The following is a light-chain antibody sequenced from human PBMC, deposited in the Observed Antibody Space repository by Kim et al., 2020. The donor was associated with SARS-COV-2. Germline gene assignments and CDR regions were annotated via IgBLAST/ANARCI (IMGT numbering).Light chain of an antibody. J-gene: IGLJ2*01. CDR2: DVD. CDR1: SSDVGGDKY. V-gene: IGLV2-14*03. Sequence: GQSFTISCTGTSSDVGGDKYVSWYRQQPGTAPKLMIYDVDNRPSGVSDRFSGSKSGNTASLTISGLQAEDEGDYYCSSYTRTDTVVFGGGTQLTVL. CDR3: SSYTRTDTVV.